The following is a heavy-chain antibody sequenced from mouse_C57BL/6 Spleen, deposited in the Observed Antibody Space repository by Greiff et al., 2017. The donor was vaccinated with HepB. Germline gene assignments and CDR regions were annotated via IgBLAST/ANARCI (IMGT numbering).Heavy chain of an antibody. CDR3: ARGGLLRFPYFDY. CDR1: GYTFPSYW. CDR2: IDPSDSYT. V-gene: IGHV1-69*01. Sequence: VQLQQPGAELVMPGASVKLSCKASGYTFPSYWMHWVAQRPGQGLEWIGEIDPSDSYTNYNQKFKGKSTLTVDKSSSTAYMQLSSLTSEDSAVYYCARGGLLRFPYFDYWGQGTTLTVSS. D-gene: IGHD2-3*01. J-gene: IGHJ2*01.